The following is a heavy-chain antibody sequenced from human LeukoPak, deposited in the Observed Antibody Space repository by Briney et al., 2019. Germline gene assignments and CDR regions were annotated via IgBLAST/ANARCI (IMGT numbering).Heavy chain of an antibody. CDR3: ARDSGYCSSTGCYVYYFDY. CDR1: GFTFSTYW. V-gene: IGHV3-7*01. D-gene: IGHD2-2*01. J-gene: IGHJ4*02. Sequence: GGSLRLSCAASGFTFSTYWMSWVRQAPGKGLEWVANIRPDGSEKYYVDSVKGRLTISRDNAKNSLFLQMNSLRAEDTAVYYCARDSGYCSSTGCYVYYFDYWGQGTLVTVSS. CDR2: IRPDGSEK.